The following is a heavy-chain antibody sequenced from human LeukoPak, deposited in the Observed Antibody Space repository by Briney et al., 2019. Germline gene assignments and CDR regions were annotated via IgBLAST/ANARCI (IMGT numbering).Heavy chain of an antibody. J-gene: IGHJ4*02. V-gene: IGHV3-11*05. CDR1: GFTFGDYY. D-gene: IGHD1-26*01. CDR3: ARDARGGIVTPEY. CDR2: ISRSSDYT. Sequence: GGSLRLSCAASGFTFGDYYMSWIRQAPGKGLEWLSYISRSSDYTEYADYVKGRFTISRDNARNSLYLQMNSLRPDDTAVYYCARDARGGIVTPEYWGQGTLVTVSS.